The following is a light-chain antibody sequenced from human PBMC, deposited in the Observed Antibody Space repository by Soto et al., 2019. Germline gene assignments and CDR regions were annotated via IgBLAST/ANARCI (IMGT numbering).Light chain of an antibody. CDR2: AAS. CDR3: QQSYRTPT. J-gene: IGKJ5*01. CDR1: QSINTW. V-gene: IGKV1-39*01. Sequence: DIQITQSPSTLSSSAWERVTITCRASQSINTWLAWYQQKPGKAPKLLIYAASSLQSGVPSRFSGSGSGTDFTLTISSLQPEDFATYYCQQSYRTPTFGQGTRLEI.